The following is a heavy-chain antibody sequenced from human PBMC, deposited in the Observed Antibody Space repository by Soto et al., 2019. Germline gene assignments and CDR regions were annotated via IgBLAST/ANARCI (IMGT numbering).Heavy chain of an antibody. CDR3: TTEKCGAGRVGVHY. CDR2: IVPTLHIT. CDR1: AGTSPIYT. V-gene: IGHV1-69*08. Sequence: QVQLVQSGAEVKRPGSSLKVSCETSAGTSPIYTLTSVRQAPGKGLQWMGRIVPTLHITNYAQELQGRLTIAADTPTSTFHRTLSSLTPENSAFYYCTTEKCGAGRVGVHYWGQGTVVTVSS. J-gene: IGHJ4*02. D-gene: IGHD1-26*01.